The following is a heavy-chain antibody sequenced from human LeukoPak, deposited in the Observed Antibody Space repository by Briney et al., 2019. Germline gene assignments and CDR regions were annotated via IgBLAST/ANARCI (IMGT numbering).Heavy chain of an antibody. Sequence: GGSLGLSCTASGFTFGDYAMNWVRQAPGKGLEWVSSISSSSSYIYYADSVKGRFTISRDNAKNSLYLQMNSLRAEDTAVYYCARAASVGATNLPDYWGQGTLVTVSS. CDR3: ARAASVGATNLPDY. V-gene: IGHV3-21*01. CDR2: ISSSSSYI. J-gene: IGHJ4*02. CDR1: GFTFGDYA. D-gene: IGHD1-26*01.